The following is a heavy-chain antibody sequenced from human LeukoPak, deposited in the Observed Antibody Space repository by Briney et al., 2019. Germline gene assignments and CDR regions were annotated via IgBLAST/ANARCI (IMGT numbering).Heavy chain of an antibody. CDR1: GYTFTSYA. CDR2: ISAYNGNT. V-gene: IGHV1-18*01. D-gene: IGHD3-10*01. Sequence: ASVKASCKASGYTFTSYAMHWVRQAPGQRLEWMGWISAYNGNTNYAQKLQGRVTMTTDTSTSTAYMELRSLRSDDTAVYYCARDTSTLDYYGSGSFDYWGQGTLVTVSS. CDR3: ARDTSTLDYYGSGSFDY. J-gene: IGHJ4*02.